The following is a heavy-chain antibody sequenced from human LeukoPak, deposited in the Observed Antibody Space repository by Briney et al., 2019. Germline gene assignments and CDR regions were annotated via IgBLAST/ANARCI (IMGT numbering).Heavy chain of an antibody. CDR1: VGSFSVYY. V-gene: IGHV4-34*01. CDR3: ARGASGLEIGALYYYYSMDV. D-gene: IGHD1-1*01. J-gene: IGHJ6*03. CDR2: LNHSVST. Sequence: SETLSLTSALYVGSFSVYYWSWIRQPPGKRVGWIGELNHSVSTNYNPSLKSRVTISVDTSKNQFSLKLSSVTAADTAVSYCARGASGLEIGALYYYYSMDVWGKGTTVTVSS.